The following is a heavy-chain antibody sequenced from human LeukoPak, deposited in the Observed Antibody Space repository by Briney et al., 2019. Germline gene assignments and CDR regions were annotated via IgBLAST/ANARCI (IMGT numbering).Heavy chain of an antibody. CDR2: INPDSGGT. J-gene: IGHJ6*04. CDR3: AELGITMIGGV. CDR1: GYTFSGYY. D-gene: IGHD3-10*02. Sequence: GASVKVSCKASGYTFSGYYMHWVRQAPGQGLEWMGWINPDSGGTNYGQNFQGRVTMTRDTAINTAYMELSRLRSDDTAVYYCAELGITMIGGVWGKGTTVTISP. V-gene: IGHV1-2*02.